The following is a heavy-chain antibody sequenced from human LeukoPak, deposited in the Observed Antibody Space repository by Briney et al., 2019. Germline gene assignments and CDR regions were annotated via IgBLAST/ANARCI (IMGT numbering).Heavy chain of an antibody. Sequence: ASVKVSCKASGYTFTGYYMHWVRQAPGQGLEWMGWINPNSGGTDYGQKFQGRVTMTRDTSISTAYMEVSRLRSDDTAVYYCARDYYDSSGYSRFDPWGQGTLVTVSS. V-gene: IGHV1-2*02. D-gene: IGHD3-22*01. CDR2: INPNSGGT. CDR3: ARDYYDSSGYSRFDP. CDR1: GYTFTGYY. J-gene: IGHJ5*02.